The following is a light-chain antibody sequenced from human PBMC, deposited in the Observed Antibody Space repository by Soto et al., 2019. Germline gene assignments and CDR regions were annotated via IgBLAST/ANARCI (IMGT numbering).Light chain of an antibody. Sequence: QSVLTQPRSVSGSPGQSVTISCTGTSSDIGGNDYVSWYRQYPGEAPKLIIYDVANRPSGVSNRFSGSKSGNTASLTISGLRPEDEADYHCCSYAGSRTFTFGGGTQLTVL. CDR3: CSYAGSRTFT. CDR2: DVA. V-gene: IGLV2-11*01. J-gene: IGLJ2*01. CDR1: SSDIGGNDY.